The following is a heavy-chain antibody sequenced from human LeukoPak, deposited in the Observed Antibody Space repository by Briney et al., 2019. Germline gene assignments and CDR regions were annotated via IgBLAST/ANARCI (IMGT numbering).Heavy chain of an antibody. CDR3: ARDVLRVGYYGSGSSPFDY. V-gene: IGHV3-48*04. D-gene: IGHD3-10*01. CDR1: GFTFSNYG. J-gene: IGHJ4*02. CDR2: ISSSGSTI. Sequence: GGSLRLSCAASGFTFSNYGIHWVRQAPGKGLEWVSYISSSGSTIYYADSVKGRFTISRDNAKNSLYLQMNSLRAEDTAVYYCARDVLRVGYYGSGSSPFDYWGQGTLVTVSS.